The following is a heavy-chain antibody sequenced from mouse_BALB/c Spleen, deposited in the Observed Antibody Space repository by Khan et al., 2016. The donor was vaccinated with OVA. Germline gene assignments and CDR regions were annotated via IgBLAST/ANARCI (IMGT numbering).Heavy chain of an antibody. D-gene: IGHD1-1*01. V-gene: IGHV5-6*01. CDR3: ARLAYYYDSEGFAY. Sequence: EVELVASGGDLVKPGGSLKLSCAASGFTFSTYGMSWVRQTPDKRLEWVATISTGGSYTYYPDSVKGRFTISRDNAKNTLYLQMSSLKSEDTAMFYCARLAYYYDSEGFAYWGQGTLVTVSA. J-gene: IGHJ3*01. CDR2: ISTGGSYT. CDR1: GFTFSTYG.